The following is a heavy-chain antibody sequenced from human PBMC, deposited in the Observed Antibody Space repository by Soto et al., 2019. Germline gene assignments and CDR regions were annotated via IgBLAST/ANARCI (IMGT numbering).Heavy chain of an antibody. CDR2: ISGSGDST. CDR3: AKRTVGWYFDL. J-gene: IGHJ2*01. CDR1: GFTFSSYA. Sequence: EVQLLESGGGLVQPGGSLRLSCAASGFTFSSYAMSWVRHAPGKGLEWVSAISGSGDSTYYADSVKGRFTISRDNSKNTQYLQMNSLRAEDTAVYYCAKRTVGWYFDLWGRGTLVTVSS. V-gene: IGHV3-23*01. D-gene: IGHD4-17*01.